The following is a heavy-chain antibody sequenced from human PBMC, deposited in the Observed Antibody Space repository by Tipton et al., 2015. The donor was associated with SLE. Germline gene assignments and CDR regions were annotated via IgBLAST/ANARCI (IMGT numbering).Heavy chain of an antibody. Sequence: QLVQSGAEVKKPGASVKVSCQASGYSFTGHYLHWVRQAPGQGLEWMGWTNPNSGDTNFAQKFQGRVTMTRDTSISTASMELSRLRSDDTAVYFCARGSKIPLSSAVPDKRGMDVWGQGTTVIVSS. CDR2: TNPNSGDT. V-gene: IGHV1-2*02. D-gene: IGHD2-2*01. CDR3: ARGSKIPLSSAVPDKRGMDV. J-gene: IGHJ6*02. CDR1: GYSFTGHY.